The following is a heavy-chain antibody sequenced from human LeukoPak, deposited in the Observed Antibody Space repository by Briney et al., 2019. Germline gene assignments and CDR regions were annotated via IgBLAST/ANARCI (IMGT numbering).Heavy chain of an antibody. CDR2: IYYSGST. CDR1: GGSISSGDYC. J-gene: IGHJ6*02. Sequence: SETLSLTCTVSGGSISSGDYCWSWIRQPPGKGLEWIGYIYYSGSTYYNPSLKSRVTISVDTSKNQFSLKLSSVTAADTAVYYCARDPEYGDYRYGMDVWGQGTTVTVSS. V-gene: IGHV4-30-4*01. D-gene: IGHD4-17*01. CDR3: ARDPEYGDYRYGMDV.